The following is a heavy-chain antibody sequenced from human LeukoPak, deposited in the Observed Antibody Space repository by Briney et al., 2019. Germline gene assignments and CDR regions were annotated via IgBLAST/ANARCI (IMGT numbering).Heavy chain of an antibody. V-gene: IGHV3-30*02. D-gene: IGHD2-2*01. J-gene: IGHJ5*02. CDR2: IRYDGSSK. CDR1: GFTFSSYG. CDR3: AKILGYCSSTSCHRGNWFDP. Sequence: GGSLRLSCAASGFTFSSYGMHWVRQAPGKGLEWVAFIRYDGSSKYYADSVKGRFTISRDNSKNTLYLQMNSLRPEDTAVYYCAKILGYCSSTSCHRGNWFDPWGQGTLVTVSS.